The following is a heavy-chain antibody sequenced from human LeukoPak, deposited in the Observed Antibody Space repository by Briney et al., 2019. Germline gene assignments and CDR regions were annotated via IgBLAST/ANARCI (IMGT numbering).Heavy chain of an antibody. CDR2: ISGSGGST. Sequence: PGGSLRLSCAASGFTFSSYVMNWVRQAPGKGLEWVSAISGSGGSTYYADSVKGRFTISRDNSKNTLYLQMNSLRAEDTAVYYCAKSGYSSSTVAFDIWGQGTMVTVSS. CDR3: AKSGYSSSTVAFDI. V-gene: IGHV3-23*01. CDR1: GFTFSSYV. D-gene: IGHD6-6*01. J-gene: IGHJ3*02.